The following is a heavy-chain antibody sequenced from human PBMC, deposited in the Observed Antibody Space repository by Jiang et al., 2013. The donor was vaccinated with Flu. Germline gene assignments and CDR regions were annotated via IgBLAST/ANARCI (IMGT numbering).Heavy chain of an antibody. D-gene: IGHD2-2*02. J-gene: IGHJ4*02. CDR3: ASSCSSTSCYTDY. CDR2: IYHSGST. Sequence: WSWVRPAPTGRGVEWIGEIYHSGSTNYNPSLKSRVTISVDKSKNQFSLKLSSVTAADTAVYYCASSCSSTSCYTDYWGQGTLVTVSS. V-gene: IGHV4-4*02.